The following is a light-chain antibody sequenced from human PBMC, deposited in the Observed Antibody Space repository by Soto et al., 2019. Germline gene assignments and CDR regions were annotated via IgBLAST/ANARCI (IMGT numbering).Light chain of an antibody. CDR2: KAS. V-gene: IGKV1-5*03. CDR3: QQSYSTVLT. Sequence: DIQMTQSPSTLSASVGDRVTITCRASQSIDTWLAWHQQKPGQVPKLLISKASSLESGVPSRFSGSGSGTDFTLTISSLQPEDFATYYCQQSYSTVLTFGGGTKV. CDR1: QSIDTW. J-gene: IGKJ4*01.